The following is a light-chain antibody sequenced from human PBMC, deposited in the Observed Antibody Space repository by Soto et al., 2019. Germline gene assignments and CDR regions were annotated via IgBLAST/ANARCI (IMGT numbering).Light chain of an antibody. CDR3: QQXXXXXIT. CDR1: QSGRSNY. Sequence: EIVLTQSPGTLSLSPGERATLSCRASQSGRSNYLAWYQQKPGQAPRLLIYGASSRATGIPDRFSGSGSGTDFPLTXXXXXXXXFAVYYCQQXXXXXITFGQ. V-gene: IGKV3-20*01. CDR2: GAS. J-gene: IGKJ5*01.